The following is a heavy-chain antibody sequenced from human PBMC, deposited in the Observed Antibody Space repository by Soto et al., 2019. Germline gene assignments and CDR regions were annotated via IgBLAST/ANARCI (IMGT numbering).Heavy chain of an antibody. CDR3: TTNFYSDHGMDV. CDR2: IKSRSDGGTT. V-gene: IGHV3-15*01. CDR1: GITFSKAW. Sequence: PGGSLRLSCAASGITFSKAWMNWVRQSPGKGLEWVGRIKSRSDGGTTDYAAPVKGRFTISRDDSKDTLWLQMNSLKPEDTAVYYCTTNFYSDHGMDVWGQGTTVTAP. D-gene: IGHD4-17*01. J-gene: IGHJ6*02.